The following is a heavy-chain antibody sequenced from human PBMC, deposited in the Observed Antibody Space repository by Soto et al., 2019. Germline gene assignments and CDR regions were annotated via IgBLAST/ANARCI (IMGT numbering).Heavy chain of an antibody. CDR1: GGTFSSYA. CDR3: ARIAYDYVWGSYRYSAAFDI. CDR2: IIPIFGTA. J-gene: IGHJ3*02. V-gene: IGHV1-69*12. Sequence: QVQLVQSGAEVKKPGSSVKVSCKASGGTFSSYAISWVRQAPGQGLEWMGGIIPIFGTANYAQKFQGRVTSTAAESTSTAYMELSSLRSEDTAVYYCARIAYDYVWGSYRYSAAFDIWGQGTMVTVSS. D-gene: IGHD3-16*02.